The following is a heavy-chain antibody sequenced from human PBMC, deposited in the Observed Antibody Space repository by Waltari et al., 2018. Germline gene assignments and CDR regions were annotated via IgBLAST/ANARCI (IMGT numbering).Heavy chain of an antibody. CDR3: ARDNRYFDWLPNWFDP. CDR1: GYTFTGYY. Sequence: QVQLVQSGAEVKKPGASVKVSCKASGYTFTGYYMHWVRQAPGQGLEWMGWINPNSGGTNDAQKCQGRVTMTRDTSISTAYMELSRLRSDDTAVYYCARDNRYFDWLPNWFDPWGQGTLVTVSS. CDR2: INPNSGGT. D-gene: IGHD3-9*01. J-gene: IGHJ5*02. V-gene: IGHV1-2*02.